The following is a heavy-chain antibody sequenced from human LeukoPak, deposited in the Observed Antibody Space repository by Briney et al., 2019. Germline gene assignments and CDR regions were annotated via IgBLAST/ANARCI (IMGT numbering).Heavy chain of an antibody. CDR2: IKEDGSEK. J-gene: IGHJ6*02. Sequence: PGGSLRLSCAASGFTFSIHWMSWVRQAPGKGLEWVANIKEDGSEKYYVDSVKGRFTISRDNAKNSLDLQMNSLRAEDTAVYYCARSHYYDSSGYYYYYGLDVWGQGTTVTVSS. CDR3: ARSHYYDSSGYYYYYGLDV. V-gene: IGHV3-7*01. D-gene: IGHD3-22*01. CDR1: GFTFSIHW.